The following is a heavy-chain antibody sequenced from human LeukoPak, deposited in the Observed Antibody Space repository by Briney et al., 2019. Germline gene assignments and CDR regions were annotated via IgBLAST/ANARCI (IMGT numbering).Heavy chain of an antibody. CDR2: IYHSGST. CDR3: ARLGTAAPTFDP. J-gene: IGHJ5*02. CDR1: GGTISSGGYS. Sequence: SETLSLTCAVSGGTISSGGYSWSWIRQPPGKGLEWIGYIYHSGSTNYNPSLKSRVTISVDTSKNQFSLKLSSVTAADTAVYYCARLGTAAPTFDPWGQGTLVTVSS. D-gene: IGHD6-13*01. V-gene: IGHV4-30-2*01.